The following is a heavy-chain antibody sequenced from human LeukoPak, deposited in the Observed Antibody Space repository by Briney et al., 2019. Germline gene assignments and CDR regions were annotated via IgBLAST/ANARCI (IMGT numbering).Heavy chain of an antibody. CDR1: GFTFRNYA. D-gene: IGHD6-13*01. Sequence: GSLRLSCAASGFTFRNYAMHWVRQAPGKGLEWVAIDRYDGGNRDHADSVKGRFTISRDNSKNTLYLQLNSLRAEDTAVYYCAREDRIAPADKAFDIWGQGTMVTVSS. CDR3: AREDRIAPADKAFDI. CDR2: DRYDGGNR. J-gene: IGHJ3*02. V-gene: IGHV3-33*01.